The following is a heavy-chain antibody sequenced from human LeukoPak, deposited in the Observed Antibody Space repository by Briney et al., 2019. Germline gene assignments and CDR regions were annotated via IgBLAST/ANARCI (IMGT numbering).Heavy chain of an antibody. CDR2: IKQDGSEK. Sequence: GGSLRLSCAASGFTFSSYWMSWVRQAPGKGLEWVANIKQDGSEKYYVDSVKGRFTISRDNAKNSLHLQMNSLRAEDTAVYYCARDRGYSYGLRPYYFDYWGQGTLVTVSS. J-gene: IGHJ4*02. V-gene: IGHV3-7*01. D-gene: IGHD5-18*01. CDR3: ARDRGYSYGLRPYYFDY. CDR1: GFTFSSYW.